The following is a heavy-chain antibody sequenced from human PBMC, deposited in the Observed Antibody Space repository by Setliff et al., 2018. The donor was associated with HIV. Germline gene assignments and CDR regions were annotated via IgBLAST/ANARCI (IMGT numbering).Heavy chain of an antibody. CDR3: RVWILRDTSDI. Sequence: SETLSLTCTVSGASINSHYWNWVRQSPAKGLEWIGYYYNGGTSYNPSLQSRVTISVDTPKNQFSLHLNSVTAADTAVYYCRVWILRDTSDIWGQGTVVTVSS. J-gene: IGHJ3*02. D-gene: IGHD1-1*01. CDR1: GASINSHY. CDR2: YYNGGT. V-gene: IGHV4-59*11.